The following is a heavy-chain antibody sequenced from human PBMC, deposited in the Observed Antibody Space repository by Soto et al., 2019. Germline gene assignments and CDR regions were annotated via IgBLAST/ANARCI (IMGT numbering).Heavy chain of an antibody. CDR1: GHTLTELS. CDR2: FDPEGGET. D-gene: IGHD1-26*01. CDR3: GTLAGYFGAWTDFDY. J-gene: IGHJ4*02. V-gene: IGHV1-24*01. Sequence: QVQVVQSGAEVKKPGASVKVSCKVSGHTLTELSMHWVRQAPGKGLEWMGGFDPEGGETVYAQKFQGRVTMTDDTSTDTAYMELRSLTSEDTAVYYCGTLAGYFGAWTDFDYWGQGTLVTVSS.